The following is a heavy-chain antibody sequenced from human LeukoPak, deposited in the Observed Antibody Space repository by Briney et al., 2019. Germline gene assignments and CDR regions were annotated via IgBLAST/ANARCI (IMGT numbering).Heavy chain of an antibody. CDR1: GFVFNSHS. CDR3: AREEPAGSTDY. D-gene: IGHD1-14*01. Sequence: PGGSLRLSCAASGFVFNSHSMHWVRQAPGKGLECVSAISSNGGSTYYANSVKVRFTISRDNSKNTLYLQMGSLRAEDTALYYCAREEPAGSTDYWGQGILVTVSS. V-gene: IGHV3-64*01. CDR2: ISSNGGST. J-gene: IGHJ4*02.